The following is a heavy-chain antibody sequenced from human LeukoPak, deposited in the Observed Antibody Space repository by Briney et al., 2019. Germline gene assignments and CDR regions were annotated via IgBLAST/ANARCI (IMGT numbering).Heavy chain of an antibody. CDR2: MFPDGRT. J-gene: IGHJ4*02. CDR1: GFSVNDNY. CDR3: ARTNPVYGDYDY. D-gene: IGHD4-17*01. V-gene: IGHV3-53*01. Sequence: GGSLRLSCGVSGFSVNDNYMSWVRQAPGKGLQWVSVMFPDGRTYYADSVKGRFTISRDLARNTLLLQMHSLRADDTAVHYCARTNPVYGDYDYWGQRTLVTVSS.